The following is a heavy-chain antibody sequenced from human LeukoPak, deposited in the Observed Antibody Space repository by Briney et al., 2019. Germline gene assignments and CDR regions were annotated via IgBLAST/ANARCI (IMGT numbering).Heavy chain of an antibody. J-gene: IGHJ4*02. CDR2: ISWNSGSI. CDR1: GFTFDDYA. Sequence: PGGSLRLSCAASGFTFDDYAMHWVRQAPGKGLEWVSGISWNSGSIGYADSVKGRFTISRDNAKNSLYLQMNSLRAEDTAVYYCARDNIRDWGQGTLVTVSS. V-gene: IGHV3-9*01. CDR3: ARDNIRD.